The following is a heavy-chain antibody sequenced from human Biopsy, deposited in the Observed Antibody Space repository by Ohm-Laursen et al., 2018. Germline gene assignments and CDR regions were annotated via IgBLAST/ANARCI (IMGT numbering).Heavy chain of an antibody. J-gene: IGHJ1*01. CDR3: ATKLTGYFHH. CDR1: EGTFSNYG. D-gene: IGHD3-9*01. CDR2: NIPILGTG. Sequence: PSVKVSCKAPEGTFSNYGVNWVRQAPGQGLEWLGGNIPILGTGNYAHQFPDRVTVVADTSTSTATMELRSLRSDDTAVYYCATKLTGYFHHWGQGTPVIVSS. V-gene: IGHV1-69*06.